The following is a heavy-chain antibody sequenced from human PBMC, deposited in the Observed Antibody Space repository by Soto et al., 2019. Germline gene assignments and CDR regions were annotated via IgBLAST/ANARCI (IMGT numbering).Heavy chain of an antibody. CDR2: ILADGSA. J-gene: IGHJ2*01. CDR3: ARDWGGNTTPYWYFDL. D-gene: IGHD3-16*01. CDR1: GFNVSNNY. Sequence: EVQVVESGGSLMQPGGSLRLSCAASGFNVSNNYMNWVRQALGQGLEWVSVILADGSAFYTDSVRGRFIMSRDNSKNTVYLQMNNLRAEDTAVYYCARDWGGNTTPYWYFDLWGRGTLVTVSS. V-gene: IGHV3-53*01.